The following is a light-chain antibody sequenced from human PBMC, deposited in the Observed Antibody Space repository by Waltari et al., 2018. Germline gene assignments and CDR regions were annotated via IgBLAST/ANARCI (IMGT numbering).Light chain of an antibody. J-gene: IGKJ2*01. V-gene: IGKV1-5*03. CDR3: QQSYTYSYT. CDR2: KAS. Sequence: DIEMTQSPSSLSASVGDRVTITCRASQVITRWLAWYQQKPGKAPKLLVYKASTLRSGVPSRFSGSGSGTEFSLTISSLQPDDFATYYCQQSYTYSYTFGQGTKLEIK. CDR1: QVITRW.